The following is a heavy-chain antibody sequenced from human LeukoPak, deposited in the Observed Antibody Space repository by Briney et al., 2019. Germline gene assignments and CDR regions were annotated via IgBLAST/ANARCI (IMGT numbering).Heavy chain of an antibody. D-gene: IGHD3-10*01. CDR1: GFIFRGYG. CDR3: AKDRGPVRAEYFQL. Sequence: GRSLRLSCAASGFIFRGYGLHWVRQAPGKGLEWVAVILYDGSDKYYADSVKGRFTISRDNSKNTVSLQMNSLRVEDTAVYYCAKDRGPVRAEYFQLWGQGTLVTVSS. J-gene: IGHJ1*01. CDR2: ILYDGSDK. V-gene: IGHV3-30*18.